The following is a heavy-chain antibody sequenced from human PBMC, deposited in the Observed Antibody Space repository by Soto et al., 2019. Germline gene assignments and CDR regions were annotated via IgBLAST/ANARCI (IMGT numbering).Heavy chain of an antibody. D-gene: IGHD1-26*01. CDR1: GYTFTSYG. J-gene: IGHJ4*02. Sequence: ASVKVSCKASGYTFTSYGISWVRQAPGQGLEWMGWISAYNGNKKYAQKLQGRVTMTTDTSTSTAYMELRSLRSDDTAVYYCARADKTWELPVNVYWGQGTLVTVSS. CDR3: ARADKTWELPVNVY. CDR2: ISAYNGNK. V-gene: IGHV1-18*04.